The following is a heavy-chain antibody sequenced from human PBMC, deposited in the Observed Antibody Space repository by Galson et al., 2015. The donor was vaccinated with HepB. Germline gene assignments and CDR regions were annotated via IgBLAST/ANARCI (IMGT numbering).Heavy chain of an antibody. V-gene: IGHV1-18*04. CDR2: ISAYNGNT. CDR3: ARDPFRMRWGRDGMDV. J-gene: IGHJ6*02. D-gene: IGHD5-24*01. Sequence: SVKVSCKASGYTFTSYGISWVRQAPGQGLEWMGWISAYNGNTNYAQKLQGRVTMTTDTSTSTAYMEMRSLRSDDTAVYYCARDPFRMRWGRDGMDVWGQGTTVTVSS. CDR1: GYTFTSYG.